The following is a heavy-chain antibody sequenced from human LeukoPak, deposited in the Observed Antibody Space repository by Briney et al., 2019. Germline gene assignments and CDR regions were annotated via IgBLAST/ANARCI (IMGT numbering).Heavy chain of an antibody. Sequence: GESLKISCKGSGYNFTSYWISWVRQVPGKGLEWMGRIDLSDSYTNNSPSFQGHVTIAADKTISTAYLQWSSQKASDTAMYYCARHLSYYYDSSGFHAFDIWGHGTTGTVSS. CDR1: GYNFTSYW. CDR3: ARHLSYYYDSSGFHAFDI. J-gene: IGHJ3*02. V-gene: IGHV5-10-1*01. D-gene: IGHD3-22*01. CDR2: IDLSDSYT.